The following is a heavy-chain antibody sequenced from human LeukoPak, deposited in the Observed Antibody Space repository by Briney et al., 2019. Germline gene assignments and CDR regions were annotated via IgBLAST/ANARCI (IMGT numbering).Heavy chain of an antibody. J-gene: IGHJ5*02. CDR3: ARDVAATRFNWFDT. CDR2: ISWNSGSM. V-gene: IGHV3-9*01. CDR1: GFTFDDYV. Sequence: GRSLRLSCTASGFTFDDYVMHWVRQAPGKGPEWVSGISWNSGSMDYADSVKGRFTISRDNAKNSLYLQMNSLRPEDTAFYYCARDVAATRFNWFDTWGQGTLVTVSS. D-gene: IGHD2-15*01.